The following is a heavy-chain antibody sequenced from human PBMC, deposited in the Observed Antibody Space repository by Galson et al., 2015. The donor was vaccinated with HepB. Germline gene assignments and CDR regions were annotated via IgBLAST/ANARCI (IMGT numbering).Heavy chain of an antibody. V-gene: IGHV1-18*04. D-gene: IGHD7-27*01. CDR1: GYTFTSYG. CDR3: ARESGHTNWGSEGADY. J-gene: IGHJ4*02. CDR2: ISAYNGNT. Sequence: SVKVSCKASGYTFTSYGISWVRQAPGQGLEWMGWISAYNGNTNYAQKLQGRVTMTTDTSTSTAYMELRSLRSDDTAVYYCARESGHTNWGSEGADYWGQGTLVTVSS.